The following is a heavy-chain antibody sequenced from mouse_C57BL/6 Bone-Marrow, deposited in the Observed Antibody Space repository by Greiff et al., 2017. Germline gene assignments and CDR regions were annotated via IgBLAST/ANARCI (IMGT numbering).Heavy chain of an antibody. Sequence: QVQLQQPGAELVKPGASVKLSCKASGYTFTSYWITWVKQRPGQGLEWIGDIYPTSGRTNYNEKFKSKAILTVDTSANTAYMQLRSLTSEDSAVFYCARWGPLGQGFEYWGQGTAHTVTS. CDR1: GYTFTSYW. CDR2: IYPTSGRT. J-gene: IGHJ2*01. D-gene: IGHD4-1*01. CDR3: ARWGPLGQGFEY. V-gene: IGHV1-55*01.